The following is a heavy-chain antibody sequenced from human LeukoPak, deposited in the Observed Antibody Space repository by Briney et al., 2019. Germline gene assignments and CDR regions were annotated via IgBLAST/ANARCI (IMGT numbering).Heavy chain of an antibody. Sequence: QAGASLRLSCAVSGFTFSNYAMHWVRQAPGKGLEWVTVISYNGSNKSYADSVKGRFTISRDNSKNTLYLQMNSLRAEDTAVYYCARDLSSSCYYIDVWGKGTTVTVSS. D-gene: IGHD6-13*01. CDR1: GFTFSNYA. V-gene: IGHV3-30*04. CDR3: ARDLSSSCYYIDV. J-gene: IGHJ6*03. CDR2: ISYNGSNK.